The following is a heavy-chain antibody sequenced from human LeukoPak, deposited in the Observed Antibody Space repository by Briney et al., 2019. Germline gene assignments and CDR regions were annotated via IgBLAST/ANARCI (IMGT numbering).Heavy chain of an antibody. D-gene: IGHD6-6*01. CDR2: IYHSGST. CDR3: ARLWIAARLLGFDY. J-gene: IGHJ4*02. Sequence: KPSETLSLTCAVSGYSISSGYYWGWIRQPPGKGLEWIGSIYHSGSTYYNPSLKSRVTISVDTSKNQFSLKLSSVTAADTAVYYCARLWIAARLLGFDYWGQGTLVTVSS. CDR1: GYSISSGYY. V-gene: IGHV4-38-2*01.